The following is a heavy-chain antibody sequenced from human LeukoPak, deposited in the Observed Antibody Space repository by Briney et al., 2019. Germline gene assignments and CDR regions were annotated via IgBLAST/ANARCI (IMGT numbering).Heavy chain of an antibody. CDR2: IYYTGRT. J-gene: IGHJ4*02. Sequence: SETLSLTCTVSGGSISNYYGSWIRQPPGKGLECIGYIYYTGRTNYNPSLKSRVTMSVDTSKNQCSLKLFSVTAADTAVYYCARYLQVAGRWYLDYWGQGTLVTVSS. V-gene: IGHV4-59*08. CDR1: GGSISNYY. D-gene: IGHD3-10*01. CDR3: ARYLQVAGRWYLDY.